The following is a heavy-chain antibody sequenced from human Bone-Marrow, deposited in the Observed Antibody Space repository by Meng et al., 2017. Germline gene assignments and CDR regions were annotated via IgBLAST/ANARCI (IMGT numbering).Heavy chain of an antibody. Sequence: QVQLVELGAEVKKPGSSVKVSCKASGGTFSSYAISWVRQAPGQGLEWMGGIIPIFGTANYAQKFQGRVTITTDESTSTAYMELSSLRSEDTAVYYCARGPASGDYGWFDPWGQGTLVTVSS. D-gene: IGHD4-17*01. J-gene: IGHJ5*02. V-gene: IGHV1-69*05. CDR1: GGTFSSYA. CDR3: ARGPASGDYGWFDP. CDR2: IIPIFGTA.